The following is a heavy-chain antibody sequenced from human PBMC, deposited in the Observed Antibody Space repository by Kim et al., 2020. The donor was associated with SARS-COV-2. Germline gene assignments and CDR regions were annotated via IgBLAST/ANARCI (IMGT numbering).Heavy chain of an antibody. CDR3: ARVGGRGYDSSGYYLK. CDR1: GGTFSSYA. V-gene: IGHV1-69*13. Sequence: SVKVSCKASGGTFSSYAISWVRQAPGQGLEWMGGIIPIFGTANYAQKFQGRVTITADESTSTAYMELSSLRSEDTAVYYCARVGGRGYDSSGYYLKWGQGALVTVSS. D-gene: IGHD3-22*01. CDR2: IIPIFGTA. J-gene: IGHJ4*02.